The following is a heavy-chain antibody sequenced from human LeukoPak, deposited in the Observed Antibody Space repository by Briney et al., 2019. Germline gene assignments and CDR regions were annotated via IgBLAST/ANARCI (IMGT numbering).Heavy chain of an antibody. CDR1: GGSISSYY. Sequence: PSETLSLTCTVSGGSISSYYWSWIRQPPGKGLEWIGNIYYSGSTNYNPSLKSRVTISVDTSKNQFSLKLSSVTAADTAVYYCARHPPKYYYDSSGYGYWGQGTLATVSS. CDR3: ARHPPKYYYDSSGYGY. D-gene: IGHD3-22*01. V-gene: IGHV4-59*08. CDR2: IYYSGST. J-gene: IGHJ4*02.